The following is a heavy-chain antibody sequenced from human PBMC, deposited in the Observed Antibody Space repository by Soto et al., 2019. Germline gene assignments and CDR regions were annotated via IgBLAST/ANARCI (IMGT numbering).Heavy chain of an antibody. V-gene: IGHV4-31*03. J-gene: IGHJ5*02. CDR3: ARDKVVPAAMTNWFDP. CDR2: IYYSGST. D-gene: IGHD2-2*01. Sequence: QVQLQESGPGLVKPSQTLSLTCTVSGGSISSGGYYWSWIRQHPGKGLEWIGYIYYSGSTYYNPSLKSRVNISVDTSKNQFSLKLSSVTAADTAVYYCARDKVVPAAMTNWFDPWGQGTLVTVS. CDR1: GGSISSGGYY.